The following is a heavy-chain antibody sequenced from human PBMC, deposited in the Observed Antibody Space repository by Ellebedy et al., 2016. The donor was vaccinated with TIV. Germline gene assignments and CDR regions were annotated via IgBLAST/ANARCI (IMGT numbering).Heavy chain of an antibody. CDR3: ARDWYDYVWGSFYGMDV. J-gene: IGHJ6*02. V-gene: IGHV4-39*02. CDR1: GGSISSSSYY. CDR2: IYYSGST. D-gene: IGHD3-16*01. Sequence: MPSETLSLTCTVSGGSISSSSYYWGWIRQPPGKGLEWIGSIYYSGSTYYNPSLKSRVTISVDTSKNQFSLKLSSVTAADTAVYYCARDWYDYVWGSFYGMDVWGQGTTVTVSS.